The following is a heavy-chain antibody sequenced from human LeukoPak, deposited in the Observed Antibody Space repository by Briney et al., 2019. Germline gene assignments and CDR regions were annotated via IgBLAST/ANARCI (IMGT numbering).Heavy chain of an antibody. CDR3: ARRALGGDILTGYYSYFDY. Sequence: GESLKISCKGSGYSFTSYWIGWVRQMPGKGLEWMGIIYPGDSDTRYGPSFQGQVTISADKSISTAYLQWSSLKASDTAMYYCARRALGGDILTGYYSYFDYWGQGTLVTVSS. CDR2: IYPGDSDT. D-gene: IGHD3-9*01. V-gene: IGHV5-51*01. J-gene: IGHJ4*02. CDR1: GYSFTSYW.